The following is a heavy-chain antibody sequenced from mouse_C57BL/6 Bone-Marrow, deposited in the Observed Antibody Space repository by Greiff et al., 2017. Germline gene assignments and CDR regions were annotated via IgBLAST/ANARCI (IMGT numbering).Heavy chain of an antibody. CDR2: IYPRSGNT. CDR3: ARCRYGDYFDY. CDR1: GYTFTSYG. Sequence: VQLQQSGAELARPGASEKLSCKASGYTFTSYGISWVKQRPGQGLEWIGEIYPRSGNTYYNEKFKGKATLTADKSSSTAYMELRSLTSEDSAVYFCARCRYGDYFDYWGQGTTLTVSS. D-gene: IGHD2-14*01. J-gene: IGHJ2*01. V-gene: IGHV1-81*01.